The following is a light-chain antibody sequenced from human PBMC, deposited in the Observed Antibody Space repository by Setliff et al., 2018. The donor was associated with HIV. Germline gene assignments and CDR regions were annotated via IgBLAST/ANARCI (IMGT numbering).Light chain of an antibody. V-gene: IGLV2-23*02. Sequence: QSALTQPASVSGSPGQSITISCTGTTSDVGSYDLVSWYQQHPGKAPKLMIYEVTRRPSGVSNRFSGSKSGNTASLTISGLQAEDEADYYCCSYAGSYTYVFGTGTKV. CDR1: TSDVGSYDL. CDR2: EVT. J-gene: IGLJ1*01. CDR3: CSYAGSYTYV.